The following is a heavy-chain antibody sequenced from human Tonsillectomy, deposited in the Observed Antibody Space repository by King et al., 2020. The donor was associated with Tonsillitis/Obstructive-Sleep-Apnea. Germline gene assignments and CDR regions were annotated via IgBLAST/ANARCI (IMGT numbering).Heavy chain of an antibody. D-gene: IGHD3-10*01. CDR1: GGSISGYY. CDR2: IYYSGST. V-gene: IGHV4-59*01. Sequence: QLQESGPGLVKPSETLSLTCTVSGGSISGYYWSWIRQPPGKGLEWIGYIYYSGSTNYNPSLKSRVTISVDTSKKQFSLKLSSVTAADTAVYSWARDQGSGSYYNGWFDPWGQGTLVTVSS. J-gene: IGHJ5*02. CDR3: ARDQGSGSYYNGWFDP.